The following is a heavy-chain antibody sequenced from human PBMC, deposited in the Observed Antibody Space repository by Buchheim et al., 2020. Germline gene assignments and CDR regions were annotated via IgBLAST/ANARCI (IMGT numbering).Heavy chain of an antibody. Sequence: VHLVESGGGVVQPGKSLRLSCAGSGFIFSAYPMHWVRQTPGGGLQWVSLISSDGSHTYSTDSVRGRFTISRDNSNDTLFLQMDSLRAADSAIYYCAREDFNWSSFDFWGQGT. D-gene: IGHD3-9*01. CDR1: GFIFSAYP. V-gene: IGHV3-30-3*01. J-gene: IGHJ4*02. CDR3: AREDFNWSSFDF. CDR2: ISSDGSHT.